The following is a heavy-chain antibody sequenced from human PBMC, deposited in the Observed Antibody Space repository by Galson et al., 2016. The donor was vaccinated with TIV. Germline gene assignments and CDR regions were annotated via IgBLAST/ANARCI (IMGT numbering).Heavy chain of an antibody. CDR3: ARYSSTSSRRFDY. J-gene: IGHJ4*02. Sequence: SVKVSCKASGYTFSNFAITWVRQAPGQGLEWMGYMSAYSGASNYAQEFQGRVTITTDTSTSTAYMELRNLRFDDTAVYYCARYSSTSSRRFDYWGQGTLVIVSS. D-gene: IGHD6-6*01. CDR1: GYTFSNFA. CDR2: MSAYSGAS. V-gene: IGHV1-18*01.